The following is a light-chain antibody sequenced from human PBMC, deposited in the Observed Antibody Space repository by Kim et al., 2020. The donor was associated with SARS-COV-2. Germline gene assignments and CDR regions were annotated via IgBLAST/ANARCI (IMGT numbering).Light chain of an antibody. CDR2: GAS. Sequence: EIVMTQSPATLSVSPGERATLSCRASQSVSSNLAWYQQKPGQAPRLLIYGASTRATGIPARFSGSGSGTEFTLTISSLQSEDFAVYYCQQYNNCPPRIFTFGPGTKVDIK. CDR3: QQYNNCPPRIFT. V-gene: IGKV3-15*01. J-gene: IGKJ3*01. CDR1: QSVSSN.